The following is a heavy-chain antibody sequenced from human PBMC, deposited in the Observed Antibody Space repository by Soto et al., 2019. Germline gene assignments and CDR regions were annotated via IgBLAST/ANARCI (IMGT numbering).Heavy chain of an antibody. Sequence: GGSLRLSCAASGFTFSSYSMNWVRQAPGKGLEWVSYISSSSSTIYYADSVKGRFTISRDNAKNSLYLQMNSLRDEDTAVYYCERLPYYYDSSGQNFDYWGQGTLVTVSS. V-gene: IGHV3-48*02. CDR3: ERLPYYYDSSGQNFDY. J-gene: IGHJ4*02. CDR2: ISSSSSTI. D-gene: IGHD3-22*01. CDR1: GFTFSSYS.